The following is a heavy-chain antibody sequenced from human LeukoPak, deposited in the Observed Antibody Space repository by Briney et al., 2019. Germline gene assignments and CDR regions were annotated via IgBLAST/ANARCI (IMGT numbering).Heavy chain of an antibody. CDR3: ARDRPDIVATTYYFVY. CDR1: GYTFTSYS. D-gene: IGHD5-12*01. CDR2: ISTYTDNT. J-gene: IGHJ4*02. V-gene: IGHV1-18*01. Sequence: ASVKLSCKASGYTFTSYSISWVRQAPGPALEGLGWISTYTDNTNYAQKAQGRGTITTDTYTTTDYMALRIMRFDDAAVSYCARDRPDIVATTYYFVYWGRGTRVSVSS.